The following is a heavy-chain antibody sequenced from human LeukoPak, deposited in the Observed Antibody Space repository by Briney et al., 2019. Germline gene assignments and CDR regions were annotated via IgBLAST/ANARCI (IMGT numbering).Heavy chain of an antibody. J-gene: IGHJ5*02. V-gene: IGHV4-59*01. CDR2: IYYSGST. CDR3: ARGGDILTEDNWFDP. Sequence: SETLSLTCTVSGGSISSYYWSWIRQPPGKGLEWIGYIYYSGSTNYNPSLKSRVTISVDTSKNQFSPKLSSVTAADTAVYYCARGGDILTEDNWFDPWGQGTLVTVSS. CDR1: GGSISSYY. D-gene: IGHD3-9*01.